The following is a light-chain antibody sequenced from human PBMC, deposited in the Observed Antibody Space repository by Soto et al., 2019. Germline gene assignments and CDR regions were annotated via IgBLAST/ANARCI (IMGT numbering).Light chain of an antibody. V-gene: IGLV4-69*01. J-gene: IGLJ2*01. CDR1: SGHSSYA. CDR3: QTWGNGIVV. CDR2: LKGDGTH. Sequence: QSVLTQSPSASASLGASVKLTCTLSSGHSSYAIAWHQQQPEKGPRYLMKLKGDGTHIKGDGIPDRFSGSSSGAERYLTISSLQSEDEADYYCQTWGNGIVVFGGGTKLTVL.